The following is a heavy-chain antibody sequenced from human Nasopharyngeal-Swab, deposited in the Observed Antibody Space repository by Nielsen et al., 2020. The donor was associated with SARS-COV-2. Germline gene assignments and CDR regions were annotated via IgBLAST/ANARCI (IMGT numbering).Heavy chain of an antibody. J-gene: IGHJ6*03. V-gene: IGHV3-53*01. Sequence: GESLKISCAASGFTVSSNYMSWVRQAPGKGLEWASVIYSGGSTYYADSVKGRFTISRDNSKNTLYLQMNSLRAEDTAVYYCAGAGPRAYYYYMDVWGKGTTVTVSS. CDR3: AGAGPRAYYYYMDV. CDR1: GFTVSSNY. CDR2: IYSGGST.